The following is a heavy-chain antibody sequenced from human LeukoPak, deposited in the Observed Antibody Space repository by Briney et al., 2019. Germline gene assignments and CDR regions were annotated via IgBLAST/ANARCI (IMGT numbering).Heavy chain of an antibody. V-gene: IGHV3-66*01. Sequence: GGSLRLSCAAFGFIISNNYVSWVRQAPGRGLEWVSIFSAGGQAFYAESVKGRFSISRDRSRNTLNLQMSGLRVEDSALYYCATIVGAPVYWGQGTLVTVSS. CDR2: FSAGGQA. CDR1: GFIISNNY. D-gene: IGHD1-26*01. J-gene: IGHJ1*01. CDR3: ATIVGAPVY.